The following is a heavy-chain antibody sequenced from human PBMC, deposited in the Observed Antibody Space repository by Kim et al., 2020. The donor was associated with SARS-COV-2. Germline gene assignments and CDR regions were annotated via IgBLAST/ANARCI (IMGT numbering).Heavy chain of an antibody. J-gene: IGHJ6*02. CDR1: GYSFTSYW. V-gene: IGHV5-51*01. CDR2: IYPGDSDT. Sequence: GESLKISCKGSGYSFTSYWIGWVRQMPGKGLEWMGIIYPGDSDTRYSPSFQGQVTISADKSISTAYLQWSSLKASDTAMYYCARHLAGFNYYYYGMDVWAKGPRSPSP. CDR3: ARHLAGFNYYYYGMDV. D-gene: IGHD6-13*01.